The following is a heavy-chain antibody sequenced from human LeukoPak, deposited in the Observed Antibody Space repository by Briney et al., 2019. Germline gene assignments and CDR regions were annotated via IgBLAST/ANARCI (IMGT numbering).Heavy chain of an antibody. J-gene: IGHJ4*02. D-gene: IGHD1-26*01. V-gene: IGHV3-30-3*01. Sequence: GRSLRLSCAASGFTFSSYAMHWVRQAPGEGLEWVAVISYDGSNKYYADSVKGRFTISRDNSKNTLYLQMNSLRAEDTAVYYCARDQERSGALDYWGQGTLVTVSS. CDR2: ISYDGSNK. CDR3: ARDQERSGALDY. CDR1: GFTFSSYA.